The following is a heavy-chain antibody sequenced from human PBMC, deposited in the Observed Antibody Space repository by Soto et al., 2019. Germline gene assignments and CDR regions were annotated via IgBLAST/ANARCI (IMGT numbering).Heavy chain of an antibody. CDR1: GYIFVNYG. J-gene: IGHJ6*02. D-gene: IGHD3-16*01. CDR2: ISPYTGNT. Sequence: QVQLVQSGDEVEKPGASVKVSCKASGYIFVNYGIAWVRQAPGQGLEWMGWISPYTGNTHSASKVQGRLTMTTDTSTSIAYMDLGSLTSDDTAVYYCAMVDNYVTPTPQDVWGQGTTVTVSS. CDR3: AMVDNYVTPTPQDV. V-gene: IGHV1-18*01.